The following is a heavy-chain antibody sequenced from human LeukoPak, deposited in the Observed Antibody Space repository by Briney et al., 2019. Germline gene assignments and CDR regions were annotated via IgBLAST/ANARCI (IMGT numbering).Heavy chain of an antibody. CDR2: VSSTSSAI. J-gene: IGHJ4*02. Sequence: GGSLRLSCAASGFTFSSYSMNWVRQAPGKGLEWLSYVSSTSSAIYYADSLKGCFTISRDNAKNSLYLQMDSLRAEDTAVYYCARDLIGYCSSTSCSATAAGHDFDYWGQGTLVTVSS. V-gene: IGHV3-48*04. CDR3: ARDLIGYCSSTSCSATAAGHDFDY. CDR1: GFTFSSYS. D-gene: IGHD2-2*01.